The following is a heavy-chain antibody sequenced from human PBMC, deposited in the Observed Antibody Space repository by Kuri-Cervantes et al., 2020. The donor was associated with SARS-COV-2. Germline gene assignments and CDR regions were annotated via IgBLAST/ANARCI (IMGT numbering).Heavy chain of an antibody. CDR1: GYTFTSYG. CDR2: ISAYNGNT. CDR3: AGARKYDDNLTGYYILGYYYYMDV. D-gene: IGHD3-9*01. J-gene: IGHJ6*03. Sequence: ASVKVSCKASGYTFTSYGISWVRQAPGQGLEWMGWISAYNGNTNYAQKLQGRVTMTTDTSTSTAYMELRSLRSEDTAVYYCAGARKYDDNLTGYYILGYYYYMDVWGKGTTVTVSS. V-gene: IGHV1-18*01.